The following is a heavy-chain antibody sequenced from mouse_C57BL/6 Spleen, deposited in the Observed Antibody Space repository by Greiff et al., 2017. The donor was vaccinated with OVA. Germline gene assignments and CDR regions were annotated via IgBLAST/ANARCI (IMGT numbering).Heavy chain of an antibody. CDR1: GFTFSSYG. CDR2: ISSGGSYT. Sequence: EVKLLESGGDLVKPGGSLKLSCAASGFTFSSYGMSWVRQTPDKRLEWVATISSGGSYTYYPDSVKGRFTISRDNAKNTLYLQMSSLKSEDTAMYYCAPGMDYWGQGTSVTVSS. V-gene: IGHV5-6*01. CDR3: APGMDY. D-gene: IGHD4-1*01. J-gene: IGHJ4*01.